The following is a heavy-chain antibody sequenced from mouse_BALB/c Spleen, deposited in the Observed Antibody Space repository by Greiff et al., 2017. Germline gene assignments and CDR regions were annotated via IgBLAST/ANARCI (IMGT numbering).Heavy chain of an antibody. CDR1: GFTFSSYA. CDR3: ARGGWDVERYFDY. J-gene: IGHJ2*01. Sequence: DVKLVESGGGLVKPGGSLKLSCAASGFTFSSYAMSWVRQTPEKRLEWVASISSGGSTYYPDSVKGRFTISRDNARNILYLQMSSLRSEDTAMYYCARGGWDVERYFDYWGQGTTLTVSS. CDR2: ISSGGST. V-gene: IGHV5-6-5*01. D-gene: IGHD4-1*01.